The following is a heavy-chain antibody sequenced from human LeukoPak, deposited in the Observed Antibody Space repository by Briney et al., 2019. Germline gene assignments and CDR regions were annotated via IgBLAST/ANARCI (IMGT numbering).Heavy chain of an antibody. D-gene: IGHD6-19*01. J-gene: IGHJ4*02. Sequence: ASVKVSCKASGYTFTGYYMHWVRQAPGQGLEWMGWINPNSGGKNYAQNFQGRVTMTRDTSVSTAYMELSSLRSDDTAVFYCARSSSSGWYVGGLDYWGQGTLVTVSS. V-gene: IGHV1-2*02. CDR2: INPNSGGK. CDR1: GYTFTGYY. CDR3: ARSSSSGWYVGGLDY.